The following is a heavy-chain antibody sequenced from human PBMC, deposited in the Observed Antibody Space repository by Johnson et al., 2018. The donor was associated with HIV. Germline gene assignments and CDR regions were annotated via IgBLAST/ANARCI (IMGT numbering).Heavy chain of an antibody. J-gene: IGHJ3*01. Sequence: VQLVESGGGLVQPGGSLRLSCAASGFTFDDYGMSWVRRAPGKGLEWVSGINWNGGRTGDADSVKGRFTISRDNVKNSLYLQMNSLRVEDTALYYCAREGPGYSSGWYAFDLWGQGTMVTVSS. V-gene: IGHV3-20*04. D-gene: IGHD6-19*01. CDR2: INWNGGRT. CDR1: GFTFDDYG. CDR3: AREGPGYSSGWYAFDL.